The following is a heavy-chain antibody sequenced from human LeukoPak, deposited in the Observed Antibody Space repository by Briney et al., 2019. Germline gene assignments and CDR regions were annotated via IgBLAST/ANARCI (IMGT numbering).Heavy chain of an antibody. V-gene: IGHV1-2*02. CDR2: INPNSGGT. CDR3: ARADWNDGEIDY. D-gene: IGHD1-1*01. CDR1: GYTFTGYY. Sequence: ASGKVYCKASGYTFTGYYMPWVRQAPGQGLEWMGWINPNSGGTNYAKKFQGRVTMTRDTSISTAYMELSRLGSDDTAVYYCARADWNDGEIDYWGQGTLVTVSS. J-gene: IGHJ4*02.